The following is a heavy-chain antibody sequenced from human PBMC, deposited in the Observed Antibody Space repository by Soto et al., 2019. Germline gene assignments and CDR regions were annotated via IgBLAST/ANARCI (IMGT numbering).Heavy chain of an antibody. D-gene: IGHD2-15*01. J-gene: IGHJ4*02. CDR2: ISGSGDGT. V-gene: IGHV3-23*01. CDR3: AKGAAPDFDY. CDR1: GLTFSSHA. Sequence: GGSMRLSCAASGLTFSSHAMSWVRQAPGKGLEWVSAISGSGDGTFYADPVKGRFTISRDNSKNTLHMQMNSLRAEDTALYYCAKGAAPDFDYWGQGTLVTVSS.